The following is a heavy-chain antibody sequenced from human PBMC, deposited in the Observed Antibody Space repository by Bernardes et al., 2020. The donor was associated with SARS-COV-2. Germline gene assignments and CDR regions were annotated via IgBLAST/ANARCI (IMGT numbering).Heavy chain of an antibody. J-gene: IGHJ4*02. CDR2: IYPGDSDS. CDR3: ARVSGDDSSGYYYTD. Sequence: GESLKISCKGSGYSFSSHWIGWVRQMPGTGLEWMGVIYPGDSDSRYSPSFQGQVTMSADKSISTAYLHWSSLKASDTAMYYCARVSGDDSSGYYYTDWGQGTLVTVSS. D-gene: IGHD3-22*01. V-gene: IGHV5-51*01. CDR1: GYSFSSHW.